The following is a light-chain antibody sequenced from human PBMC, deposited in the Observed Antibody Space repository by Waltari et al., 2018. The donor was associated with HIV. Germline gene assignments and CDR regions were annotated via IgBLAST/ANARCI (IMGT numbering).Light chain of an antibody. J-gene: IGLJ3*02. Sequence: QSVLTQPPSASGTPGQRVTISCSGSSSNIGSNFVYWYQQFPGTAPKLLIDGNNQRPSRVPDRFSGCESSTATCLAISGLRSGDEADYYFAAWGDSLDGLGVYGGEPNLTVL. CDR2: GNN. CDR3: AAWGDSLDGLGV. CDR1: SSNIGSNF. V-gene: IGLV1-47*01.